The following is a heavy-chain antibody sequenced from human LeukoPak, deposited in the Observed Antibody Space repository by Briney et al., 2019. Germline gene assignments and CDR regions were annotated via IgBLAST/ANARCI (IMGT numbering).Heavy chain of an antibody. CDR1: GGSISSGGYY. V-gene: IGHV4-30-4*08. CDR3: ARVDGTVSLDY. CDR2: IYYSGST. Sequence: PSQTLSLTCTVSGGSISSGGYYWSWIRQPPGKGLEWIGYIYYSGSTYYNPSLKSRITISGDTSKNQFSLKVSSVTATDTAVYYCARVDGTVSLDYWGQGTLVTVSS. J-gene: IGHJ4*02. D-gene: IGHD4-17*01.